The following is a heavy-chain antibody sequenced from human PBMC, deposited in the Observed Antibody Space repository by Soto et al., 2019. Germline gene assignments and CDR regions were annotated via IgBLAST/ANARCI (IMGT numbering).Heavy chain of an antibody. J-gene: IGHJ6*02. CDR1: GGSISSYY. CDR3: ASSRGWYGYGMDV. Sequence: QVQLQESGPGLVKPSETLSLTCTVSGGSISSYYWSWIRQPPGKGLEWIGYIYYSGSTNYNPSLKSRVTISVDTSKNQFSLKLSSVTAADTAVYYCASSRGWYGYGMDVWGQGTTVTVSS. D-gene: IGHD6-19*01. V-gene: IGHV4-59*01. CDR2: IYYSGST.